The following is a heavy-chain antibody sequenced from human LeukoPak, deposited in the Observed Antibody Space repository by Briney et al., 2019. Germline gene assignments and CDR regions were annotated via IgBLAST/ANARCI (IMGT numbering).Heavy chain of an antibody. V-gene: IGHV4-59*08. Sequence: AETLSLTCTVPGGSISSFYWSWIRQPPGKGLEWIGYIYYSGSTNYNPSLKGRVTISVDTSKNQFSLRLSSVTAADTAVYYCATASGYYHDYWGQGILVTVSS. CDR1: GGSISSFY. J-gene: IGHJ4*02. CDR2: IYYSGST. CDR3: ATASGYYHDY. D-gene: IGHD3-22*01.